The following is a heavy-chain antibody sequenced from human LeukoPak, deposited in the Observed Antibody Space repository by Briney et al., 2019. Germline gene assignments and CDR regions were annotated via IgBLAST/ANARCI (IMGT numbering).Heavy chain of an antibody. V-gene: IGHV6-1*01. J-gene: IGHJ4*02. D-gene: IGHD3-10*01. CDR2: TYYRSKWYN. CDR1: GDSVSSNSAV. Sequence: SQTLSLTCAISGDSVSSNSAVWNWIRQSPSRGLEWLGRTYYRSKWYNDYAVSMKSRITINPDTSKNQFSLQLNSVTPEDTAVYFCASLITASETGFDFWGQGTLATVSS. CDR3: ASLITASETGFDF.